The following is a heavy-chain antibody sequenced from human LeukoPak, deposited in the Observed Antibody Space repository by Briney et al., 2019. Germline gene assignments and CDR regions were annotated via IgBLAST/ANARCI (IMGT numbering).Heavy chain of an antibody. J-gene: IGHJ3*02. CDR1: GFTFNMYW. CDR3: ATDTARWAFDI. D-gene: IGHD2-15*01. CDR2: IKQDGSEK. V-gene: IGHV3-7*01. Sequence: GGSLRLSCAASGFTFNMYWMSWVCQAPGKGLEWVANIKQDGSEKYYVDSMEGRFTISRDNAKNSLYLQMNSLRAEDTAVYYCATDTARWAFDIWGQGTMVTVSS.